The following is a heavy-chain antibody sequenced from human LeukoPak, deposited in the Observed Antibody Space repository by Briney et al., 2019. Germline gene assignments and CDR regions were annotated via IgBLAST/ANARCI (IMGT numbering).Heavy chain of an antibody. Sequence: SVKVSCKASGYTFTSYAISWVRQAPGQGLEWMGGIIPIFGTANYAQKFQGRVTITADESTSTAYMELSSLRSEDTAVYYCARGRKRWLQTIKPEPDLAGYYFDYWGQGTLVTVSS. D-gene: IGHD5-24*01. J-gene: IGHJ4*02. CDR1: GYTFTSYA. CDR2: IIPIFGTA. CDR3: ARGRKRWLQTIKPEPDLAGYYFDY. V-gene: IGHV1-69*13.